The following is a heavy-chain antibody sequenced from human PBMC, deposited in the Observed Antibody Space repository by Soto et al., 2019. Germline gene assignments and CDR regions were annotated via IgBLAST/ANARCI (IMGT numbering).Heavy chain of an antibody. D-gene: IGHD5-12*01. J-gene: IGHJ5*02. V-gene: IGHV1-18*01. Sequence: QVQLVQSGAEVKKPGASVKVSCKASGYTFTSYGISWVRQAPGQGLEWMGWISAYNGNTNYAQKRQGRVTMTTDTSTRTGDMELRSLRSDDTAVYYCAGEVILYSGYANWCDPWGQGTLVTVSS. CDR2: ISAYNGNT. CDR3: AGEVILYSGYANWCDP. CDR1: GYTFTSYG.